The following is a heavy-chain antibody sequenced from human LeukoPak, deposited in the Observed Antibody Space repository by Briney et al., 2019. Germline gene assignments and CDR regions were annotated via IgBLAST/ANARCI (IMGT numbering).Heavy chain of an antibody. CDR1: GFTFSSYA. CDR3: ARGGYCSGGSCYPFDY. Sequence: PGGSLRLSCAASGFTFSSYAMSWVRQAPGKGLEWVSVIYSGGSTYYADSVKGRFTISRDNSKNTLYLQMNSLRAEDTAVYYCARGGYCSGGSCYPFDYWGQGTLVTVSS. V-gene: IGHV3-53*01. CDR2: IYSGGST. J-gene: IGHJ4*02. D-gene: IGHD2-15*01.